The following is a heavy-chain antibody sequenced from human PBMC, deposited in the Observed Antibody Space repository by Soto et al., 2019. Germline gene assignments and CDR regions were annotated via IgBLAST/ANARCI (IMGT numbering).Heavy chain of an antibody. D-gene: IGHD4-17*01. CDR3: AREVTTFRYFRH. Sequence: PSETLSLTCTVSGGSISSGDYYWSWIRQPPGKGLEWIGYIYYSGSTYYNPSLKSRVTISVDTSKNQFSLKLSSVTAADTAVYYCAREVTTFRYFRHWGQGTLVTVSS. J-gene: IGHJ1*01. CDR1: GGSISSGDYY. CDR2: IYYSGST. V-gene: IGHV4-30-4*01.